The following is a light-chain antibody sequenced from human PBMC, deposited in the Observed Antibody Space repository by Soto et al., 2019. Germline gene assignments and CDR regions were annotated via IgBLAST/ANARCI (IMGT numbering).Light chain of an antibody. V-gene: IGKV1-5*01. CDR1: QRISTW. CDR3: QQYNIYPWT. Sequence: DIQMTQTPSTLSASVGDRVTITCRASQRISTWLAWYQQKPGKAPKLLIYDASNLESGVPSRFSGSGSGTEFTLTISSLQPDDIATYYCQQYNIYPWTFGQGTKVDI. CDR2: DAS. J-gene: IGKJ1*01.